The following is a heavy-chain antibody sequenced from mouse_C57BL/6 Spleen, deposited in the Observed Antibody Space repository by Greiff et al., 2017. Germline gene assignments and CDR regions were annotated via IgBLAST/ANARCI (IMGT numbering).Heavy chain of an antibody. Sequence: DVKLVESGGGLVQPGGSLSLSCAASGFTFTDYYMSWVRQPPGKALEWLGFIRNKANGYTTEYSASVKGRFTISRDNSQSILYLQMNALRAEDSPTYYCARLLLRPYYFDYWGQGTTLTVSS. J-gene: IGHJ2*01. CDR1: GFTFTDYY. CDR2: IRNKANGYTT. CDR3: ARLLLRPYYFDY. V-gene: IGHV7-3*01. D-gene: IGHD1-1*01.